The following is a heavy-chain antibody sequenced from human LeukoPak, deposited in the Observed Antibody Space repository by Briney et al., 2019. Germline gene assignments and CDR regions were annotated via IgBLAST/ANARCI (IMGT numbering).Heavy chain of an antibody. V-gene: IGHV3-23*01. D-gene: IGHD2-2*01. CDR1: GFTFCRHG. CDR2: ISASGGST. CDR3: AKAIRTSCYGCNMDV. Sequence: GALRLPCSAFGFTFCRHGIKLVRQASGEGLEWVSTISASGGSTYHAVSVKGRFTISRDNSKNTLYLQMNTLRAEDTAVYYCAKAIRTSCYGCNMDVWGEGTTVTVSS. J-gene: IGHJ6*03.